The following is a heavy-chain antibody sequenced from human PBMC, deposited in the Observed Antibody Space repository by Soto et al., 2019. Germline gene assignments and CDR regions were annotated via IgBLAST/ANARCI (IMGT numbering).Heavy chain of an antibody. V-gene: IGHV1-2*02. CDR1: GYTFTGYY. Sequence: ASVKVSCKASGYTFTGYYMHWVRQAPGQGLEWMGWINPNSGGTNYAQKFQGRVTMTRDTSISTAYMELSRLRSDDTAVYYCARAGSSSSYYYYGMDVWGQGTTVTVSS. J-gene: IGHJ6*02. CDR2: INPNSGGT. D-gene: IGHD6-13*01. CDR3: ARAGSSSSYYYYGMDV.